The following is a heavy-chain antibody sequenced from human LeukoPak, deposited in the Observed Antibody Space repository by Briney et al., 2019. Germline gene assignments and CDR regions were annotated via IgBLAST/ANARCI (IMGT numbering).Heavy chain of an antibody. D-gene: IGHD1-26*01. J-gene: IGHJ4*02. CDR2: INPSSGGT. Sequence: ASVTVSCKASGYTFTGYYIHWVRQAPGQGLEWMAWINPSSGGTNYAQKFQGRVTMTTDTSITTANMELSRLRSDDTAMYYCARGAVSGSLFSDYWGRGTLVTVSS. CDR1: GYTFTGYY. CDR3: ARGAVSGSLFSDY. V-gene: IGHV1-2*02.